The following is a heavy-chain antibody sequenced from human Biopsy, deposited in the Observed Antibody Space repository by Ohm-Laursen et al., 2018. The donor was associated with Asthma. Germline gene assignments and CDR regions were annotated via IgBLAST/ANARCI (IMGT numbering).Heavy chain of an antibody. CDR3: ARDVMEWYLPAFDF. J-gene: IGHJ4*02. V-gene: IGHV3-30-3*01. CDR1: GFTFSSYA. Sequence: SLRLSCAASGFTFSSYAMSWVRQAPGKGLEWVAVGGSYYDGGLKYYADSVNGRFTVSRDDSKNTLYLQMNSLRPDDTAVYYCARDVMEWYLPAFDFWGQGTLVTVSS. D-gene: IGHD3-3*01. CDR2: GGSYYDGGLK.